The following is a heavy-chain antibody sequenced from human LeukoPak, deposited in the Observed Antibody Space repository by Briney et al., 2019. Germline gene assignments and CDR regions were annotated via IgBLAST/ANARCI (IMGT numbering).Heavy chain of an antibody. CDR2: ISGSGGTT. D-gene: IGHD2-15*01. J-gene: IGHJ4*02. Sequence: GGSLRLSCAATGFTFSSYAMSWVRQAPGKGLEWVSAISGSGGTTYYADSVKGRFTISRDNAKNSLYLQMNSLRAEDTAVYYCAREVVVADYFDYWGQGTLVTVSS. CDR3: AREVVVADYFDY. CDR1: GFTFSSYA. V-gene: IGHV3-23*01.